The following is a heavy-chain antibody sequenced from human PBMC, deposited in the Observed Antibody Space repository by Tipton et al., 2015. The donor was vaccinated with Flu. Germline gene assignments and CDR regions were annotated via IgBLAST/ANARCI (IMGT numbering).Heavy chain of an antibody. J-gene: IGHJ4*02. D-gene: IGHD3-3*01. Sequence: QVQLVQSGAEVKKPGASVKVSCKASGYTFTGFYIHWVRQAPGQGLEWMGWINPDSGTTNYAQKFQGRVTMTRDTSIRTAYMDLSSLRSDDTAVYYCARDRRDYWSSWRYYFDYWGQGTLVTVSS. CDR3: ARDRRDYWSSWRYYFDY. V-gene: IGHV1-2*02. CDR2: INPDSGTT. CDR1: GYTFTGFY.